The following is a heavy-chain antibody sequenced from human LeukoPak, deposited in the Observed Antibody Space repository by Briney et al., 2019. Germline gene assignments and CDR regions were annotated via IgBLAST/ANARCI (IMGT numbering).Heavy chain of an antibody. Sequence: SETLSLTCTVSGGSISSSSYYWGWIRQPPGKGLEWIGSIYYSGSTYYNPSLKSRVTISVDTSKNQFSLKLSSVTAADTAVYYCARQEYYGSGRVVLHTFDIWDQGTMVTVSS. V-gene: IGHV4-39*01. CDR1: GGSISSSSYY. D-gene: IGHD3-10*01. J-gene: IGHJ3*02. CDR2: IYYSGST. CDR3: ARQEYYGSGRVVLHTFDI.